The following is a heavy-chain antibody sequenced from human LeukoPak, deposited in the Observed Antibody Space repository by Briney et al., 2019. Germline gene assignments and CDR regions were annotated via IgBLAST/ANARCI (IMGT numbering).Heavy chain of an antibody. CDR2: INHSGST. Sequence: PSETLSLTCAVYGGSFSGYYWSWIRQPPGKGLEWIGEINHSGSTNYNPSLKSRVTISVDTSKNQFSLKLSSVTAADTAMYYCARGGTYSSSELGHWGQGTLVTVSS. CDR3: ARGGTYSSSELGH. CDR1: GGSFSGYY. D-gene: IGHD6-6*01. V-gene: IGHV4-34*01. J-gene: IGHJ4*02.